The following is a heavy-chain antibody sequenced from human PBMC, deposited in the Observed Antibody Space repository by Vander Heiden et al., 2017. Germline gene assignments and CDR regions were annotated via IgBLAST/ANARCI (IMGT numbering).Heavy chain of an antibody. CDR3: AKQGGNNWNYAGYFDS. CDR1: TFTFSDFA. V-gene: IGHV3-23*01. Sequence: EVQLLESGGGLVQPGGSLRLSCEASTFTFSDFAIRWVRQAPGQGLGWVLSISGGGGTVFSADSVGGRFTISRDNSKNTLYLEMSSLRVEDTAVYYCAKQGGNNWNYAGYFDSWGQGTLVTVSS. D-gene: IGHD1-7*01. J-gene: IGHJ4*02. CDR2: ISGGGGTV.